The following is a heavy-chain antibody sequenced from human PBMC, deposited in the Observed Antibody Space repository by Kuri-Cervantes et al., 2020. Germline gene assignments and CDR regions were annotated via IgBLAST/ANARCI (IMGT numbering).Heavy chain of an antibody. CDR1: RTSVSSGFHH. V-gene: IGHV4-61*01. CDR2: IYPGQNN. CDR3: ARGNSFDY. Sequence: SETLSLTCTVSRTSVSSGFHHWSWIRQTPGKKLEWIGCIYPGQNNRYNPSLQSRVATAVDTSKNQFSLNLSSVTAADTAVYYCARGNSFDYWGQGTLVTVSS. J-gene: IGHJ4*02.